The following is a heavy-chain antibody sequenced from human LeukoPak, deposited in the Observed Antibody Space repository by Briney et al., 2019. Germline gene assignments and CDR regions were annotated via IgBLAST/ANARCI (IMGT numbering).Heavy chain of an antibody. V-gene: IGHV3-30*04. CDR1: GFTFSSYA. CDR3: AKSGTYSSSSGYIDS. CDR2: ISYDGSNK. D-gene: IGHD6-6*01. Sequence: GGSLRLSCAASGFTFSSYAMHWVRQAPGKGLEWVAVISYDGSNKYYADSVKGRFTISRDNSKNTLYLQMNSLRAEDTAVYYCAKSGTYSSSSGYIDSRGQGTLVTVSS. J-gene: IGHJ4*02.